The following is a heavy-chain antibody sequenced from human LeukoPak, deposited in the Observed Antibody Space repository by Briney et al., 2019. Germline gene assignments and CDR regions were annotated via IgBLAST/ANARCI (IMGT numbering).Heavy chain of an antibody. J-gene: IGHJ5*02. D-gene: IGHD1-7*01. V-gene: IGHV4-34*01. CDR1: GGSFSGYY. Sequence: SETLSLTCAVYGGSFSGYYWSWIRQPPVKGLEWIGEINHSGSTNYNPSLKSRVTISVDTSKNQFSLKLSSVTAADTAVYYCARNRNWNYFGFDPWGQGTLVTVSS. CDR2: INHSGST. CDR3: ARNRNWNYFGFDP.